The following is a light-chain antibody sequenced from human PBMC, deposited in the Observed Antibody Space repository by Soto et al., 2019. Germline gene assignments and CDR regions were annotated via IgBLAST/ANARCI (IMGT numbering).Light chain of an antibody. V-gene: IGLV2-8*01. Sequence: QSALTQPPSASGSPGQSVTISCTGSSSDVGGHNHVSWYQQHPGKATKLMIYEVSKRPSGVPDRFSGSKSVNTASLTVSGLQAEEEADYYCSSYAGSMNLIFGGGTKLTVL. J-gene: IGLJ2*01. CDR3: SSYAGSMNLI. CDR2: EVS. CDR1: SSDVGGHNH.